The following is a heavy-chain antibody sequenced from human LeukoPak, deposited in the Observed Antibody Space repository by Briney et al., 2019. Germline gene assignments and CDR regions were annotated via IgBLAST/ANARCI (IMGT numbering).Heavy chain of an antibody. CDR2: IYYSGST. V-gene: IGHV4-30-4*01. J-gene: IGHJ4*02. Sequence: PAETLSLTCTVSGGSISSGDYYWSWIRQPPGKGLEWIGYIYYSGSTYYNPSLRSRVTISVDTSKYQFSLKLSSVTAADTAVYYCARVPPYGDYVLGFDYWGQGTLVTVSS. CDR3: ARVPPYGDYVLGFDY. CDR1: GGSISSGDYY. D-gene: IGHD4-17*01.